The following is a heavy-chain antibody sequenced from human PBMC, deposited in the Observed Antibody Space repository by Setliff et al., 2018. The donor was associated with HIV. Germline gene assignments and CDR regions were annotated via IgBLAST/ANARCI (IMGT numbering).Heavy chain of an antibody. CDR1: GYTFSSYD. CDR2: MNPNSGNT. J-gene: IGHJ3*02. CDR3: ATSTLGWSDDAFDI. V-gene: IGHV1-8*02. Sequence: GASVKVSCKASGYTFSSYDINWVRQATGQGLEWMGWMNPNSGNTGYAQKLQGRVTMTRNTTISTAYMELRRLKSEDTAVYYCATSTLGWSDDAFDIWGQGTMVTVSS. D-gene: IGHD2-21*01.